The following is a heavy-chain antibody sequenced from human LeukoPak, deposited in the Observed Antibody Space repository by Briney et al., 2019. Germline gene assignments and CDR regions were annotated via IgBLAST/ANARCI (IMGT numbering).Heavy chain of an antibody. Sequence: ASVKVSCKASGCTFSSYDINWVRQATGQGLEWMGWMNPNSGNTGYAQKFQGRVTMTTDTSTSTAYMELRSLRSDDTAVYYCARGMGATLGAWGQGTLVTVSS. CDR2: MNPNSGNT. D-gene: IGHD1-26*01. J-gene: IGHJ4*02. V-gene: IGHV1-8*01. CDR1: GCTFSSYD. CDR3: ARGMGATLGA.